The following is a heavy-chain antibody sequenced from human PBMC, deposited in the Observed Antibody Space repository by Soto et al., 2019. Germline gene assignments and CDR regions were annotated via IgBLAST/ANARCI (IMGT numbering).Heavy chain of an antibody. D-gene: IGHD1-20*01. CDR3: ARDNRYNWNDGGWFDP. J-gene: IGHJ5*02. V-gene: IGHV1-8*01. CDR1: GYSFSDYD. CDR2: MNPNSGNT. Sequence: QVQLVQSGAEVKKPGTSVKVSCKASGYSFSDYDINWVRQATGQGPEWMGWMNPNSGNTGYAQKFQGRITMTRKRSLSTAYMELSSLGSEDTDVYYWARDNRYNWNDGGWFDPWGKGTLVTVSS.